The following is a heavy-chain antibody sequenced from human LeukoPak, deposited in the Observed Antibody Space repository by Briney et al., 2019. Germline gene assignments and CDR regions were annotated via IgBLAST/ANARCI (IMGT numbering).Heavy chain of an antibody. Sequence: GGSLRLSCAASGFTLSNAWMSWVRQAPGKGLEWVGRIKSKTDGGTTDYAAPVKGRFTISRDDSKNTLYLQMNSLKTEDTAVYYCAGAKESYYDKSGYFPLDYWGQGTLVTVSS. CDR1: GFTLSNAW. CDR3: AGAKESYYDKSGYFPLDY. CDR2: IKSKTDGGTT. V-gene: IGHV3-15*01. D-gene: IGHD3-22*01. J-gene: IGHJ4*02.